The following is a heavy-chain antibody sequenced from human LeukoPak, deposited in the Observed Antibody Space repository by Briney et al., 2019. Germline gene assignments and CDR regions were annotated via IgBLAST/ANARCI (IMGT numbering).Heavy chain of an antibody. Sequence: PSETLSLTCAVYGGSFSGYYWSWIRQPPGKGLEWIGEINHSGSTNYNPSLKSRVTISVDTSKNQFSLKLSSVTAADTAVYYCARGKGWRQLVPNFDYWGQGTLVTVSS. J-gene: IGHJ4*02. V-gene: IGHV4-34*01. D-gene: IGHD6-6*01. CDR1: GGSFSGYY. CDR3: ARGKGWRQLVPNFDY. CDR2: INHSGST.